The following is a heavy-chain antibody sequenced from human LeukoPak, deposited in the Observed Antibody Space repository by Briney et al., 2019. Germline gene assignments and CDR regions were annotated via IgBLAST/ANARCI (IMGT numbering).Heavy chain of an antibody. CDR3: ARDTRPVEMATIDY. J-gene: IGHJ4*02. CDR2: IKQDGSEK. CDR1: GDSLRSSNW. Sequence: PSETLSLTCAVSGDSLRSSNWWSWVRQPPGKGLEWVANIKQDGSEKYYVDSVKGRFTISRDNAKNSLYLQMNSLRAEDTAVYYCARDTRPVEMATIDYWGQGTLVTVSS. V-gene: IGHV3-7*01. D-gene: IGHD5-24*01.